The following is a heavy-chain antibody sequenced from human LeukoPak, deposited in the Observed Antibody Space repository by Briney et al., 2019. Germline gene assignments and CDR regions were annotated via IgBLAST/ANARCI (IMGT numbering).Heavy chain of an antibody. CDR2: ISSSSTYI. CDR3: ARDRAVLWFGEGSNTRSYYYMDV. Sequence: PGGSLRLSCAASGFSFSSYSMNWVRQAPGKGLEWVSFISSSSTYIYYADSVKGRFTISRDNAKNSLYLQMNSLRAEDTAVYYCARDRAVLWFGEGSNTRSYYYMDVWGKGTTVTVSS. V-gene: IGHV3-21*06. CDR1: GFSFSSYS. D-gene: IGHD3-10*01. J-gene: IGHJ6*03.